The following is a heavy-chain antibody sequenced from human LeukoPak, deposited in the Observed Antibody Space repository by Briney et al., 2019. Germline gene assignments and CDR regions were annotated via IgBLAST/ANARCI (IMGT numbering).Heavy chain of an antibody. J-gene: IGHJ4*02. CDR2: LIPVLGMS. CDR3: ARDRGGGFDLAFFDH. Sequence: SVKVSCKSSGGSFSTYAVNWVRQAPGQGLEWMGRLIPVLGMSHYAPGFQGRVTLTADRTTNTAYMELDRLTSDDTAVYFCARDRGGGFDLAFFDHWGQGTLVTVSS. V-gene: IGHV1-69*04. CDR1: GGSFSTYA. D-gene: IGHD5-12*01.